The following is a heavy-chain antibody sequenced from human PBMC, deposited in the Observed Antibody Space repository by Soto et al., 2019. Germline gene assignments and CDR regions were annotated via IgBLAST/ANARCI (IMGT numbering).Heavy chain of an antibody. D-gene: IGHD1-26*01. J-gene: IGHJ6*04. Sequence: SETLSLTCSASGGSFSSDSFIWSWVRQFPGKGLEWIGYINYSGTTYYNPSLRSRITMSVDTSKNQFSLNLSSVTAADTAVYYCARDHKWDGMDVCGKGTTVTVSS. V-gene: IGHV4-31*03. CDR1: GGSFSSDSFI. CDR3: ARDHKWDGMDV. CDR2: INYSGTT.